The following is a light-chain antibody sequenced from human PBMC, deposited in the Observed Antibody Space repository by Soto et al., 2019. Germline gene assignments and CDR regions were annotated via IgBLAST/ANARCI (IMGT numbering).Light chain of an antibody. V-gene: IGKV2-24*01. J-gene: IGKJ2*01. CDR1: QSLLHSDGDTY. CDR3: MQATEFPYT. CDR2: NVS. Sequence: DIVMDQAPLSSPVTLGQPASISCMSNQSLLHSDGDTYLTWLQQRPGQPPRLLIFNVSSRFSGVPERFSGSGAGTHFTLKISRVEAEDVATYYCMQATEFPYTFGQGTKLEVK.